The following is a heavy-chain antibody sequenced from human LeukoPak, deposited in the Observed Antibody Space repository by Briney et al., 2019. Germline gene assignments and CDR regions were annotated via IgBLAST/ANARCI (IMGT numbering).Heavy chain of an antibody. Sequence: GGSLRLSCAASGFTFSGSAMHWVRQASGKGLEWVGRIRSKANSYATVYAASVKGRFTISRDDSKNTAYLQMNSLKTEDTAVYYCTRHVPNNGYANFDYWGQGTLVTVSS. J-gene: IGHJ4*02. CDR3: TRHVPNNGYANFDY. CDR1: GFTFSGSA. D-gene: IGHD5-12*01. V-gene: IGHV3-73*01. CDR2: IRSKANSYAT.